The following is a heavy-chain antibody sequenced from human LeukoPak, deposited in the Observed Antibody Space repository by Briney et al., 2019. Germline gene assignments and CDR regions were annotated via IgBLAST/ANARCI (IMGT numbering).Heavy chain of an antibody. D-gene: IGHD2/OR15-2a*01. CDR3: AASLGTFLAFDI. V-gene: IGHV1-24*01. CDR2: FDPEEGET. J-gene: IGHJ3*02. CDR1: GYTLNEIT. Sequence: ASVKVSCKPSGYTLNEITVHWVRQAPGKGLERMGGFDPEEGETTYAQKFQGRVTMTEDTATDTAYMELTSLRFEDTAVYYCAASLGTFLAFDIWGQGTMVTVSS.